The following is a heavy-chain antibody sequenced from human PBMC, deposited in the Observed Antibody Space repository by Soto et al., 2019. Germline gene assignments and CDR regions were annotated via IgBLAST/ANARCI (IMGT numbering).Heavy chain of an antibody. CDR3: ARRMRDPFDL. D-gene: IGHD2-8*01. Sequence: SETLSLTCTVSGASISSIYYYWGWIRQPPGKGLEWIGSIHSSGNTYYNPSLKSRVTISADTSKNQFSLKLTSVTASDTAVYYCARRMRDPFDLWGQGTLVTVS. CDR1: GASISSIYYY. V-gene: IGHV4-39*01. J-gene: IGHJ4*02. CDR2: IHSSGNT.